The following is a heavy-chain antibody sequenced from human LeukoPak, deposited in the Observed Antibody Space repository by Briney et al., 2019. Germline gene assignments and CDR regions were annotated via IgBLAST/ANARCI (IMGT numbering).Heavy chain of an antibody. J-gene: IGHJ4*02. CDR2: ITGSGGST. D-gene: IGHD3-16*01. CDR1: GFTFSSYG. CDR3: AKDNAYGGADNFDY. V-gene: IGHV3-23*01. Sequence: PGGSLRLSCAASGFTFSSYGMNWVRQAPGKGLEWVSAITGSGGSTYYADSVKGRFTISRDNSKNTLYLQMNSLRAEDTAVYYCAKDNAYGGADNFDYWGQGILVTVSS.